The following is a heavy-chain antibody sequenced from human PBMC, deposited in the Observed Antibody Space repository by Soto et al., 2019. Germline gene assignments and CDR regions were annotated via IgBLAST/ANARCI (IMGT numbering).Heavy chain of an antibody. CDR2: INSDGSST. Sequence: GGSLRLSCAASGFTFSSYWMHWVRQAPGKGLVWVSRINSDGSSTSYADSVKGRFTISRDNAKNTLYLQMNSLRAEDTAVYYCARVGGRGNDFWRGYPSHYYYYMDVWGKGTTVTVSS. CDR1: GFTFSSYW. D-gene: IGHD3-3*01. V-gene: IGHV3-74*01. J-gene: IGHJ6*03. CDR3: ARVGGRGNDFWRGYPSHYYYYMDV.